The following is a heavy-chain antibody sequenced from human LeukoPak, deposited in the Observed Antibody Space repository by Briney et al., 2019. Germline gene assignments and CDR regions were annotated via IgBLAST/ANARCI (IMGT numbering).Heavy chain of an antibody. Sequence: PGGSLRLSCAASGFTFSSYAMSWVRQAPGKGLEWVSAISGSGGSTYYADSVKGRFTISRDNSKNTLYLQMNSLRAEDTAVYYCARQGAVAGTLGYWGQGTLVTVSS. CDR1: GFTFSSYA. J-gene: IGHJ4*02. D-gene: IGHD6-19*01. V-gene: IGHV3-23*01. CDR2: ISGSGGST. CDR3: ARQGAVAGTLGY.